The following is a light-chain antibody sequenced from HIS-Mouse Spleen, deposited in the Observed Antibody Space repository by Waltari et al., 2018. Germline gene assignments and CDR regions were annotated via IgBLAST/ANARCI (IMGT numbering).Light chain of an antibody. V-gene: IGLV2-23*03. CDR2: EGS. Sequence: QSALTQPASVSGSPGQSITISCTGTSSDVGDSNLVFWYQQPPGKVPQLMIYEGSKSPSGFSNRVSGSKSGNTASLTISGLQAEDEADYYCCSYAGSSTFEVFGGGTKLTVL. CDR1: SSDVGDSNL. J-gene: IGLJ2*01. CDR3: CSYAGSSTFEV.